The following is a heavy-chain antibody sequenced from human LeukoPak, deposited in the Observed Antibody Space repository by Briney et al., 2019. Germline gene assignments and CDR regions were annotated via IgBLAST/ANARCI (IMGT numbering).Heavy chain of an antibody. Sequence: ASVKVSCKASGGTFSSYAISWVRQAPGQGLEWMGGIIPIFGTANYAQKFQSRVTITADESTSTAYMELSSLRSEDTAVYYCVYGTWDYFDYWGQGTLVTVSS. CDR2: IIPIFGTA. V-gene: IGHV1-69*13. J-gene: IGHJ4*02. CDR3: VYGTWDYFDY. D-gene: IGHD2-8*01. CDR1: GGTFSSYA.